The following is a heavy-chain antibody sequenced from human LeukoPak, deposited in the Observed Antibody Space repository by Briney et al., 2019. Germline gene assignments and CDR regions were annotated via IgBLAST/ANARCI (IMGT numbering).Heavy chain of an antibody. D-gene: IGHD3-10*01. Sequence: SETLSLTCTVSGGSISSYHWSWIRQPPGKGLEWIGYIYYSGSTNHNPSLKSRVTISVDTSKNQFSLKLSSVTAADTAVYFCARAYYYGSGSYAFDIWGQGTMVTVSS. CDR1: GGSISSYH. CDR3: ARAYYYGSGSYAFDI. J-gene: IGHJ3*02. V-gene: IGHV4-59*01. CDR2: IYYSGST.